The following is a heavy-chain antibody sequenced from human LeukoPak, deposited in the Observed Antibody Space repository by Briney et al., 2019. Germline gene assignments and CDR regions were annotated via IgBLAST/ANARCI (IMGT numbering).Heavy chain of an antibody. Sequence: ASVKVSCKASGYTFTGYYMHWVRQAPGQGLEWMGWINPNSGGTNYAQKFQGRVTMTRDTSISTAYIELSRLRSDDTAVYYCARDWSRVTNEFDYWGQGTLVTVSS. CDR2: INPNSGGT. V-gene: IGHV1-2*02. CDR3: ARDWSRVTNEFDY. D-gene: IGHD3-3*01. J-gene: IGHJ4*02. CDR1: GYTFTGYY.